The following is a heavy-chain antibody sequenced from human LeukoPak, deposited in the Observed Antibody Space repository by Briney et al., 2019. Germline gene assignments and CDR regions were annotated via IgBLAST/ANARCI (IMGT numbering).Heavy chain of an antibody. Sequence: PGRSLRPSCAASGFTFDDYAMHWVRQAPGKGLEWVSGISWNSGSIGYADSVKGRFTISRDNAKNSLYLQMNSLRAEDTALYYCAKDISYYYDSSGSFDYWGQGTLVTVSS. V-gene: IGHV3-9*01. CDR2: ISWNSGSI. CDR1: GFTFDDYA. J-gene: IGHJ4*02. D-gene: IGHD3-22*01. CDR3: AKDISYYYDSSGSFDY.